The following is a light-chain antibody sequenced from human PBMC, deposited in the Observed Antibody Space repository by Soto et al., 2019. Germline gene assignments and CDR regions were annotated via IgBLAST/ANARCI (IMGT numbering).Light chain of an antibody. Sequence: QSALTQPASVSGSPGQSITISCTGTSSDVGSSKYVSWYQHHPGEPPKLMIYDVNNRPSGVSDRFSGSKSGNTASLTISGLQAEDEGDYYCSSFTSHPPVLFGGGTQLTVL. CDR2: DVN. CDR3: SSFTSHPPVL. CDR1: SSDVGSSKY. V-gene: IGLV2-14*03. J-gene: IGLJ2*01.